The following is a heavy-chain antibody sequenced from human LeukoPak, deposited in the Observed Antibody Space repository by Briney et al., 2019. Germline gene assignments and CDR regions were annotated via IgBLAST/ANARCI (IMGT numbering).Heavy chain of an antibody. CDR2: IYYSGST. V-gene: IGHV4-30-4*01. Sequence: SQTLSLTCTVSGGSISSGDYYWSWTRQPPGKGLEWIGYIYYSGSTYYNPSLKSRVTISVDTSKNQFSLKLSSVTAADTAVYYCARFVVVTAIFYFDYWGQGTLVTVSS. CDR1: GGSISSGDYY. J-gene: IGHJ4*02. CDR3: ARFVVVTAIFYFDY. D-gene: IGHD2-21*02.